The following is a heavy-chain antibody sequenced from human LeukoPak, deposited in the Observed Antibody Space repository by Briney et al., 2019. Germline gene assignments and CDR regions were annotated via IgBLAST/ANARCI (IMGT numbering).Heavy chain of an antibody. Sequence: GGSLRLSCAASGFTFSGYWMSWVRQAPGKGLVWVSRINSDGSTTNYADSVKGRFTISRDNAKNTLYLQMNSLGPEDTAVYYCSRGSTMTGWNYWGQGTLVTVSS. V-gene: IGHV3-74*01. J-gene: IGHJ4*02. CDR1: GFTFSGYW. CDR3: SRGSTMTGWNY. D-gene: IGHD5/OR15-5a*01. CDR2: INSDGSTT.